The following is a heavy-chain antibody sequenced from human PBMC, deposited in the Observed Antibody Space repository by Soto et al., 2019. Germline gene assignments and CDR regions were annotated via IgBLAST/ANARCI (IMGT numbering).Heavy chain of an antibody. V-gene: IGHV1-69*13. D-gene: IGHD5-18*01. J-gene: IGHJ6*02. Sequence: ASVKVSCKASGGTFSSYAISWVRQAPGQGLEWMGGIIPIFGTANYAQKFQGRVTITADESTSTAYMELSSLRSEDTAVYYCARARDTAMVGVYYHYYRMDVWGQGTTVTVSS. CDR3: ARARDTAMVGVYYHYYRMDV. CDR1: GGTFSSYA. CDR2: IIPIFGTA.